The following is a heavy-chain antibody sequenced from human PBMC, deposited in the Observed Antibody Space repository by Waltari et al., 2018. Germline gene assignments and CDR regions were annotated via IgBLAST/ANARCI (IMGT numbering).Heavy chain of an antibody. Sequence: QVQLQESGPGLVKTSETLSLTCTVSGGSIRTYYWTWTRPPAGKGLEWIGRINTGGNPNHNPSLKSRVTMSVDTSKNQFSLTLSSVTAADTAVYYCAREVGGSRWFDPWGQGTLVTVSS. V-gene: IGHV4-4*07. CDR3: AREVGGSRWFDP. CDR2: INTGGNP. CDR1: GGSIRTYY. J-gene: IGHJ5*02. D-gene: IGHD3-16*01.